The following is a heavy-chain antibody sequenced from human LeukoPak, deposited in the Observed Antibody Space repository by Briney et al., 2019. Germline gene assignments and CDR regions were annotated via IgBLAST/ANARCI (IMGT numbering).Heavy chain of an antibody. J-gene: IGHJ4*02. Sequence: ASVKVCCKASGYTFTGYYMHWVRQAPGQGLEWMGWINPNSGGTNYAQKFQGRVTMTTDTSTSTAYMELRSLRSDDTAVYYCARENYYGSGSYRCWGQGTLVTVSS. CDR2: INPNSGGT. D-gene: IGHD3-10*01. V-gene: IGHV1-2*02. CDR1: GYTFTGYY. CDR3: ARENYYGSGSYRC.